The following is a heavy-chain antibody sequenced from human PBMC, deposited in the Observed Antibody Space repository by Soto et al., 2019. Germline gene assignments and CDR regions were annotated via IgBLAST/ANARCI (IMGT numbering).Heavy chain of an antibody. CDR2: ISSSGSTI. V-gene: IGHV3-11*01. Sequence: LRLSCAASGFTFSDYYMSWIRQAPGKGLEWVSYISSSGSTIYYADSVKGRFTISRDNAKNSLYLQMNSLRAEDTAVYYCARGVGYCSGGSCYIYYYGMDVWGQGTTVTVSS. J-gene: IGHJ6*02. CDR1: GFTFSDYY. CDR3: ARGVGYCSGGSCYIYYYGMDV. D-gene: IGHD2-15*01.